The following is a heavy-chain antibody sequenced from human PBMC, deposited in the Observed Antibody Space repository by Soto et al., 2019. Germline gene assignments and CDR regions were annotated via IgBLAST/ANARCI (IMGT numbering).Heavy chain of an antibody. CDR3: ARIGYGMDV. CDR1: GFSLSTSGMR. CDR2: IDWDDDK. Sequence: GSGPTLVNPTQTLTLTCTFSGFSLSTSGMRVSWIRQPPGKALEWLARIDWDDDKFYSTSLKTRLTISKDTPKNQVVLTMTNMDPVDTATYYCARIGYGMDVWGQGTTVTVSS. J-gene: IGHJ6*02. V-gene: IGHV2-70*04.